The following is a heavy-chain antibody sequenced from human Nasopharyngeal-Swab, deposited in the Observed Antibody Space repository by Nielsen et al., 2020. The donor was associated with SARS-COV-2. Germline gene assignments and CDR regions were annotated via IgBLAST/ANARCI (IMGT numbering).Heavy chain of an antibody. J-gene: IGHJ4*01. D-gene: IGHD6-19*01. CDR2: IYYSGNT. V-gene: IGHV4-39*01. CDR1: GASISSSNYY. CDR3: ARHSSGWSFDY. Sequence: SDTLSLTCTVSGASISSSNYYWGWIRQPPGKGLEWIGTIYYSGNTYFNPSLKSRFTMSVDTSKHQFSLNLSSVTAADTALYYCARHSSGWSFDYWDHGTLVTVSS.